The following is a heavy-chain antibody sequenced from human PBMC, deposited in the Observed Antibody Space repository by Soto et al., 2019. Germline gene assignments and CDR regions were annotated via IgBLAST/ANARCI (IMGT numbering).Heavy chain of an antibody. Sequence: SVKVSCKASGGTFSSYTISWVRQAPGQGLEWMGRIIPNHGIANYAQKFQGRVTMTTDTSTSTAYMELRSLRSDDTAVYYCARDRPRKDYGWGSYRQDYYFDYWXQGTLVTVSS. D-gene: IGHD3-16*02. CDR3: ARDRPRKDYGWGSYRQDYYFDY. J-gene: IGHJ4*02. V-gene: IGHV1-69*04. CDR1: GGTFSSYT. CDR2: IIPNHGIA.